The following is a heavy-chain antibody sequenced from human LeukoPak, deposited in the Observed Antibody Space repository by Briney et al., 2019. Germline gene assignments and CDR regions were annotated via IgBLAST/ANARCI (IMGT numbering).Heavy chain of an antibody. Sequence: GASVKVSFKASGYTFTIYGISWVRQAPGQGLEWMGWISAYNGKTNYAQKLQGRVTMTTDTSTSTAYMELRSLRPDDTAVYYCARETQPLGYCSGGSCYVGFDPWGQGTLVTVSS. D-gene: IGHD2-15*01. CDR1: GYTFTIYG. V-gene: IGHV1-18*01. CDR3: ARETQPLGYCSGGSCYVGFDP. CDR2: ISAYNGKT. J-gene: IGHJ5*02.